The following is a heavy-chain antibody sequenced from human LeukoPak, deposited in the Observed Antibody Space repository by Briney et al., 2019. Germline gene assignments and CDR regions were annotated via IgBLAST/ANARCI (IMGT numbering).Heavy chain of an antibody. CDR1: GFTFRNYA. V-gene: IGHV3-23*01. CDR2: ISGSGGST. D-gene: IGHD6-19*01. J-gene: IGHJ4*02. CDR3: AKAFSSGWSIDY. Sequence: GGSQRLSCAASGFTFRNYAMSWVRQAPGKGLEWVSTISGSGGSTYYADSVKGRFTISRDNSKNTVYLQMNSLRAEDTALYYCAKAFSSGWSIDYWGQGTLVTVSS.